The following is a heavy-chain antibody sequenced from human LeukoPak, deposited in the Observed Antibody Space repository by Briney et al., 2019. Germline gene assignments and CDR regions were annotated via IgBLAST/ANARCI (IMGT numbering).Heavy chain of an antibody. CDR1: GYSVPSNTAA. V-gene: IGHV6-1*01. J-gene: IGHJ3*02. CDR2: TYYRSKWYN. CDR3: ASDQGTTLDAFDI. Sequence: SQTLSLTCGISGYSVPSNTAAWNWIRQSPSGGLEWLRRTYYRSKWYNHYAVSVKSRISITPDAYKNQFSLQLDSVPPDDTAVYFCASDQGTTLDAFDIWGQGTMVTVSS. D-gene: IGHD1-7*01.